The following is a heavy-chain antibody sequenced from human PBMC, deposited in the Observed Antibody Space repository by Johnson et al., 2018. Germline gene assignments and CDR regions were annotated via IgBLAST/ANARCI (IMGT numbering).Heavy chain of an antibody. CDR3: TTGTTVTTTRANYGMDV. CDR2: IKNKTDGGTT. Sequence: EVQLVESGGGVVQPGRSLRLSCAASGFTFSNAWMSWVRQAPGKGLEWVGRIKNKTDGGTTDYAAPVKGRFTISRDDSKNTLYLQMNSLKTEDTAVYYCTTGTTVTTTRANYGMDVWGQGTTVTVS. J-gene: IGHJ6*02. CDR1: GFTFSNAW. V-gene: IGHV3-15*01. D-gene: IGHD4-17*01.